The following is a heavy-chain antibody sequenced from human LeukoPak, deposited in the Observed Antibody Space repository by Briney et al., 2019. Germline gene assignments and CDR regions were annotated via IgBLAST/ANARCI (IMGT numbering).Heavy chain of an antibody. CDR3: ARGQRVNYDGSGYLVHAFDI. Sequence: SETLSLTCAVYGGSFSGYYWSWIRQPPGKGLEWIGEINHSGSTNYNPSLKSRVTISVDTSKNQFSLKLSSVTAADTAVYYCARGQRVNYDGSGYLVHAFDIWGQGTMVTVSS. D-gene: IGHD3-22*01. CDR2: INHSGST. J-gene: IGHJ3*02. V-gene: IGHV4-34*01. CDR1: GGSFSGYY.